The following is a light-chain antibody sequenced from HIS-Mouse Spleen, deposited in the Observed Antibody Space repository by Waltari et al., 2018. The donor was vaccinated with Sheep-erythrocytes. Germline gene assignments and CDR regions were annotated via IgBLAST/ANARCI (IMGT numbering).Light chain of an antibody. CDR1: SPNIGNNY. CDR3: GTWDSSLSAGV. V-gene: IGLV1-51*01. Sequence: QSVLTQPPSVSAAPGQKVTISCSGSSPNIGNNYVSWYQQLPGTAPKLLIYDKNRRPSGIPDRFSGSKSGTSATLGITGLQTGDEADYYCGTWDSSLSAGVFGGGTKLTVL. J-gene: IGLJ2*01. CDR2: DKN.